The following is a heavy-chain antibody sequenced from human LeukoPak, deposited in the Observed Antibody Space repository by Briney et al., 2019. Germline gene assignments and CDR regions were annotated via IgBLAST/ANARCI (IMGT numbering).Heavy chain of an antibody. CDR1: GGSINSNNYY. J-gene: IGHJ6*02. D-gene: IGHD1-14*01. CDR3: ARARNYYYYLDV. V-gene: IGHV4-61*05. Sequence: PSETLSLTCTVSGGSINSNNYYWGWIRQPPGTGLEWIGYIFYRGSTSYNPSLKSRLTISADSSKNQFSLRLSSVTAADTAVYYCARARNYYYYLDVWGQGTTVTVSS. CDR2: IFYRGST.